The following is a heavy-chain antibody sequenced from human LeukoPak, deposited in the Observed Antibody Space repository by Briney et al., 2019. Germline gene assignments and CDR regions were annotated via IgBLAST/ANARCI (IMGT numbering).Heavy chain of an antibody. CDR1: GYTFTDYY. Sequence: GASVTVSCNASGYTFTDYYMHWVRQAPGQGLEWMGWINPNIGGTNYAQKFQGRVTMTRDTSISTAYMELSRLRSDDTAVYYCARGQASGYYHDLDYWGQGTLVTVSS. J-gene: IGHJ4*02. D-gene: IGHD3-22*01. CDR2: INPNIGGT. CDR3: ARGQASGYYHDLDY. V-gene: IGHV1-2*02.